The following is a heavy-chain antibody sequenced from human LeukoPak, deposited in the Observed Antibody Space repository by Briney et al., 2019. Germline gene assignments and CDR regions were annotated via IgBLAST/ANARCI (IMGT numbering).Heavy chain of an antibody. Sequence: PGGSLRLSCATSGFTFNIYWMSWVRQAPGKGPEWVANIKQDGSEKYYVDSVKGRFSISRDNAKNSLYLQINSLRVEDTAVYYCTREARSVPDWGQGTLVTVSS. CDR2: IKQDGSEK. D-gene: IGHD4-17*01. CDR3: TREARSVPD. CDR1: GFTFNIYW. V-gene: IGHV3-7*01. J-gene: IGHJ4*02.